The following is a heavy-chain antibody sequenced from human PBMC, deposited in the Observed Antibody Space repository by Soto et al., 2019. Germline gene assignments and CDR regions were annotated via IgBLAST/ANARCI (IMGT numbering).Heavy chain of an antibody. CDR3: ARAHYDILTGRRGWFDP. J-gene: IGHJ5*02. V-gene: IGHV4-30-2*01. D-gene: IGHD3-9*01. Sequence: SETLSLTCAVSGGSISSGGYSWSWIRQPPGKGLEWIGYIYHSGSTYYNPSLKSRVTISVDRSKNQFSLKLSSVTAADTAVYYRARAHYDILTGRRGWFDPWGQGTLVTVSS. CDR1: GGSISSGGYS. CDR2: IYHSGST.